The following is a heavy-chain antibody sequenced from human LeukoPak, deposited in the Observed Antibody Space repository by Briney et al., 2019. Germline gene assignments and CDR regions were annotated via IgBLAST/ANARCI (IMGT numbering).Heavy chain of an antibody. D-gene: IGHD5-12*01. CDR2: IRNKPKGYTT. J-gene: IGHJ6*02. CDR3: TRGATEATRYYYGLDV. CDR1: GFTFIDHY. Sequence: GGSLRLSCAASGFTFIDHYMDWVRQAPGKGLEWVGRIRNKPKGYTTEYAASVRGRFTISRDDSKNSLYLQMSSLKTEDTAVYYCTRGATEATRYYYGLDVWGQGTTLTVSS. V-gene: IGHV3-72*01.